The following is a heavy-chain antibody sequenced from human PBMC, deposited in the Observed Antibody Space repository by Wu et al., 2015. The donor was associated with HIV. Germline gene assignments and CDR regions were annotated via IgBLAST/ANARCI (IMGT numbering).Heavy chain of an antibody. CDR3: TSSPRDVWLVGLLH. CDR2: FDPEDEKV. J-gene: IGHJ1*01. D-gene: IGHD3-9*01. CDR1: GLGLNKLS. Sequence: QVQLVQSGTEVKKSGASLKVSCKVSGLGLNKLSIHWVRQTPTKRLEWMGGFDPEDEKVIYAEGFQGRVTMTEDSLTDTANLEMTTLTSADTAIYYCTSSPRDVWLVGLLHWGQGTSVTVHS. V-gene: IGHV1-24*01.